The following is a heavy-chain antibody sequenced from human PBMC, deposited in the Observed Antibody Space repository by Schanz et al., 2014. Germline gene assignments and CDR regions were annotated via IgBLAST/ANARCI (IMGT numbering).Heavy chain of an antibody. V-gene: IGHV3-74*01. CDR2: TSHDGSFT. CDR3: VRDTDYHFDY. J-gene: IGHJ4*02. Sequence: VVESGGGLVQPGGSLRLSCVASGFTFRRYGMSWVRQAPGKGLVWVSRTSHDGSFTTFADSVKGRFTISRDNAKNALYLQMNSLRAEDTAVYYCVRDTDYHFDYWGQGTLVTVSS. CDR1: GFTFRRYG. D-gene: IGHD4-17*01.